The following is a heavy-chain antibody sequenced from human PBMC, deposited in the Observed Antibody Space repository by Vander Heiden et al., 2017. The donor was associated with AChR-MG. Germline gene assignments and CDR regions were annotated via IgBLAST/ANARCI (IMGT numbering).Heavy chain of an antibody. Sequence: QVHLVESGGGVVQPGKSLRLSCAASGLTFSHYGMPWLRQAPGKGLEWVSVRWYDGINAYYVDSVKGRFTVSRDNSKSTLYLQMNSLRVEDTSVYYCARDGGGQWLADFDYWGQGALVIVSS. D-gene: IGHD6-19*01. CDR3: ARDGGGQWLADFDY. V-gene: IGHV3-33*01. CDR1: GLTFSHYG. J-gene: IGHJ4*02. CDR2: RWYDGINA.